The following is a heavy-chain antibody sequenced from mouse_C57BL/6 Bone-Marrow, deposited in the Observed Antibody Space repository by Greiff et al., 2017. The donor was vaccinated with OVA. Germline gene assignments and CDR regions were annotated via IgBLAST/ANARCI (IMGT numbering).Heavy chain of an antibody. Sequence: EVQRVESGGGLVQPGGSMKLSCAASGFTFSDAWMDWVRQSPEKGLEWVAEIRNKANNHATYYAESVKGRFTISRDDSKSSVYLQMNSLRAEDTGIYYCTATGKDWFAYWGQGTLVTVSA. CDR3: TATGKDWFAY. J-gene: IGHJ3*01. V-gene: IGHV6-6*01. CDR1: GFTFSDAW. D-gene: IGHD4-1*02. CDR2: IRNKANNHAT.